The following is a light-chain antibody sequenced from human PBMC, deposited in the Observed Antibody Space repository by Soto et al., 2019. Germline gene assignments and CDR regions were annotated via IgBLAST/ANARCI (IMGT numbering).Light chain of an antibody. CDR3: SSYTNINTRACV. CDR1: SSDIGAYNY. Sequence: SVLTQPASLSGSPGQSITISCTGTSSDIGAYNYVAWFQQHPGKAPKLMISEVNNRPSGVSNRFSGSKSGNTAHLTISVLQVEDEAEYYCSSYTNINTRACVFGTGTKVTV. V-gene: IGLV2-14*01. CDR2: EVN. J-gene: IGLJ1*01.